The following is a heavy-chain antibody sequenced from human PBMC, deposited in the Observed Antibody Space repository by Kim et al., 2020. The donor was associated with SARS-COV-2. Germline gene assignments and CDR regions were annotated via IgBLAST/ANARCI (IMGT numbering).Heavy chain of an antibody. CDR3: ARSEGKDYGGNPGYYAFDI. Sequence: SRVTISVDRSKNQFSLKLSSVTAADTAVYYCARSEGKDYGGNPGYYAFDIWGQGTMVTVSS. J-gene: IGHJ3*02. D-gene: IGHD4-17*01. V-gene: IGHV4-30-2*01.